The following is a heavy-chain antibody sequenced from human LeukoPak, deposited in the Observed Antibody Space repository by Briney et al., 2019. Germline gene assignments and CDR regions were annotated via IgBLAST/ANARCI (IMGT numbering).Heavy chain of an antibody. Sequence: PGGSLRLSCAASGFTFSRYSINSVGGAPGNERECVSSISSSSSYIYYADSVKGRFTISRDNAKNSLYLQMNSLRAEDTALYYCARNPGIAVAGTADYWGQGTLVTVSS. CDR3: ARNPGIAVAGTADY. CDR1: GFTFSRYS. CDR2: ISSSSSYI. J-gene: IGHJ4*02. D-gene: IGHD6-19*01. V-gene: IGHV3-21*04.